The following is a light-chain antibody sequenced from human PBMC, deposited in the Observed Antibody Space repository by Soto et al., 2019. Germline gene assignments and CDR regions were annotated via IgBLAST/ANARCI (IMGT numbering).Light chain of an antibody. CDR3: QHSKSYSET. CDR1: QTISSW. Sequence: DIQMTQSPSAVSASVGDRVTITCRASQTISSWLAWYQQKPGKAPKLLIYNASTLKSGVPSRFSGSGSGTEFTLTSSSLEPDDCATYYCQHSKSYSETFGQGTQVEIK. CDR2: NAS. V-gene: IGKV1-5*03. J-gene: IGKJ1*01.